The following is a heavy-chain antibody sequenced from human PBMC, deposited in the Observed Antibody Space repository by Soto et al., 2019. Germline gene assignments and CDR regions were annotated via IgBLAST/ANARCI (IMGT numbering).Heavy chain of an antibody. D-gene: IGHD2-2*01. CDR3: ARVASGSTSCCSSQSWPQTPDNWFDP. Sequence: GASVKISCKASGGTFSSYAISWVRQVPGQGLEWMGGIIPIFGTANYAQKFQGRVTITADESTSTAYMELSSLRSEDTAVYYCARVASGSTSCCSSQSWPQTPDNWFDPWGQGTLVTVST. CDR2: IIPIFGTA. J-gene: IGHJ5*02. V-gene: IGHV1-69*13. CDR1: GGTFSSYA.